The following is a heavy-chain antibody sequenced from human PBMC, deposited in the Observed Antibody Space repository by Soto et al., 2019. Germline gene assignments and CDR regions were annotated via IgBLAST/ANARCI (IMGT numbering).Heavy chain of an antibody. CDR1: KGSISRSSYY. J-gene: IGHJ5*02. V-gene: IGHV4-39*07. CDR3: AREGARGYSYGDNWFDP. CDR2: IYYSGST. D-gene: IGHD5-18*01. Sequence: SETLSLTSTVSKGSISRSSYYWGWIRQPPGKGLEWIGSIYYSGSTYYNPSLKSRVTISVNTSKNQFSLKLTSATAADTAVYYCAREGARGYSYGDNWFDPWGQGTLVTVSS.